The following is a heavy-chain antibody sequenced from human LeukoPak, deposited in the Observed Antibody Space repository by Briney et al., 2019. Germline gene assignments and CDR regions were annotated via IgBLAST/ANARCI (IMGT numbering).Heavy chain of an antibody. CDR3: ARYADFWSGLIDY. CDR1: GYTFTGYY. J-gene: IGHJ4*02. CDR2: INPNSGGT. Sequence: ASVNVSCKASGYTFTGYYMHWVRQAPGQGLEWMGWINPNSGGTNYAQKFQGRVTMTRDTSISTAYMELSRLRSDDTAVYYCARYADFWSGLIDYWGQGTLVTVSS. V-gene: IGHV1-2*02. D-gene: IGHD3-3*01.